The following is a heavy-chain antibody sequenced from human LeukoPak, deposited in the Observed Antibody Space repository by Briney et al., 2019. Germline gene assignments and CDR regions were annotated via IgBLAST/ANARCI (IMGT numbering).Heavy chain of an antibody. D-gene: IGHD3-3*01. CDR3: AIGHLDDFWSAPQRWFDP. CDR1: GGSISSGYY. V-gene: IGHV4-38-2*02. CDR2: IYHSGST. Sequence: PSETLSLTCTVSGGSISSGYYWGWIRQPPGKGLEWIGSIYHSGSTYYNPSLKSRVTISVDTSKSQFSLKLSSVTAADTAVYYCAIGHLDDFWSAPQRWFDPWGQGTLVTVSS. J-gene: IGHJ5*02.